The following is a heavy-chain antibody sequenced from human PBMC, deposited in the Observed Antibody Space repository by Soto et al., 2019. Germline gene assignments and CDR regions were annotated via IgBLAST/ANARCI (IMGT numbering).Heavy chain of an antibody. D-gene: IGHD3-9*01. V-gene: IGHV1-8*01. J-gene: IGHJ6*02. CDR2: MNPNSGNT. CDR1: GYTFTSYD. CDR3: ARERTTISMDV. Sequence: XSVKVSFNAAGYTFTSYDINWVRQATGQGLEWMGWMNPNSGNTGYAQKFQGSVTMTRNTSISTAYMELRSLRSEDTAVYYCARERTTISMDVWGQGTTVTVSS.